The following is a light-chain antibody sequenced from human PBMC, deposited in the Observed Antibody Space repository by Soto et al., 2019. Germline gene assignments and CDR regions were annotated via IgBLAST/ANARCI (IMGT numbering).Light chain of an antibody. J-gene: IGKJ3*01. CDR2: AAS. V-gene: IGKV1-27*01. Sequence: DIQMTQSPSSLSASVGDRVTITCRASQGISNHLAWYQQKPGKVPKVLIYAASTLQSGVPSRFSGSGSGTEFTLTISSLQPEDVATYYCQRHNSAPPVTFGPGTKVDI. CDR3: QRHNSAPPVT. CDR1: QGISNH.